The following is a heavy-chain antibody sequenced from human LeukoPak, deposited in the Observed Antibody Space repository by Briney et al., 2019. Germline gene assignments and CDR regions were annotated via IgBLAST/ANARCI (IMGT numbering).Heavy chain of an antibody. CDR2: IYYSGST. Sequence: SETLSLTCTVSGGSIRSYYWSWIRQPPGKGLGWIGYIYYSGSTNYNPSLKSRVTISVDTSKKPFSLKLSSVTAADTAVYYCARVREGRGYYYYMDVWGKGTTVTVSS. CDR3: ARVREGRGYYYYMDV. V-gene: IGHV4-59*01. CDR1: GGSIRSYY. D-gene: IGHD1-26*01. J-gene: IGHJ6*03.